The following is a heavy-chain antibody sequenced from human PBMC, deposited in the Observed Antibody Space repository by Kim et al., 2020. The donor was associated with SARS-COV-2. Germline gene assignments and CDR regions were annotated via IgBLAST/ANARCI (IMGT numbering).Heavy chain of an antibody. CDR3: ATSRGLVYYYYYMDV. J-gene: IGHJ6*03. D-gene: IGHD6-6*01. V-gene: IGHV7-4-1*02. Sequence: ASVNVSCKASGYTFTSYAMNWVRQAPGQGLEWMGWINTNTGNPTYAQGFTGRFVFSLDTSVSTTYLHISSLKAEDTAVYYFATSRGLVYYYYYMDVWGKGPTVTVTS. CDR1: GYTFTSYA. CDR2: INTNTGNP.